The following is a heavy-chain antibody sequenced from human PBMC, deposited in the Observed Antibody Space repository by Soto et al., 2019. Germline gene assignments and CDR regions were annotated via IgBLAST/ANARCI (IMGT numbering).Heavy chain of an antibody. J-gene: IGHJ5*02. CDR3: ARGSIAAAGLFDWFDP. CDR1: GFTFSTYA. V-gene: IGHV3-23*01. D-gene: IGHD6-13*01. CDR2: ISPNGRNT. Sequence: GGSLRLSCAASGFTFSTYALTWVRQAPGKGLEWVSAISPNGRNTYYIDSVKGRFTISRDNSKNTLYLQMNSLRVEDTAIYYCARGSIAAAGLFDWFDPWGQG.